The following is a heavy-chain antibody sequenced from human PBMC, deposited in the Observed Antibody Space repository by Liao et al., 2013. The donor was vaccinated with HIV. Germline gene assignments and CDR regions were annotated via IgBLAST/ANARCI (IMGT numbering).Heavy chain of an antibody. CDR2: FSTTST. D-gene: IGHD3-10*01. V-gene: IGHV4-4*07. CDR1: DDSIVSYY. CDR3: ARTRRHYGTGTHAQYYYYYMDV. J-gene: IGHJ6*03. Sequence: QVQLQESGPGLVKPSETLSLTCTVSDDSIVSYYWSWIRQPAGKGLEWIGRFSTTSTNYNPSLKSRLTMSVDTSKNQFSLKVTSVTAADTAVYYCARTRRHYGTGTHAQYYYYYMDVWGERDHGHRLL.